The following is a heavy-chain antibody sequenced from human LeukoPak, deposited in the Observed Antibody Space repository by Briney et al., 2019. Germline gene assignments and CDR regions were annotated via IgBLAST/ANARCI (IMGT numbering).Heavy chain of an antibody. Sequence: ASVKVSCKTSGYTFTSYGISWVRQAPGQALEWMGWIGGYNGNTNYAQKLQGRVTMTTDTSTSTAYMELRSLRSDDTAVYYCARDFHSSGYYHYFHYWGQGTLVTVSS. CDR1: GYTFTSYG. D-gene: IGHD3-22*01. J-gene: IGHJ4*02. CDR2: IGGYNGNT. CDR3: ARDFHSSGYYHYFHY. V-gene: IGHV1-18*01.